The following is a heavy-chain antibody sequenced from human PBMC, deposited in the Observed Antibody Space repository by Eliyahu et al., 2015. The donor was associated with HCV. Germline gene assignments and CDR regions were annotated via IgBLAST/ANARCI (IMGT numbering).Heavy chain of an antibody. CDR1: GFSFGXXG. J-gene: IGHJ6*02. D-gene: IGHD3-3*02. Sequence: QVQLVESGGGVVQPGRSLSLSCAAXGFSFGXXGMHXVRQAPGKGLXXXAVIXYDGSNKNYADSVKGRFTISRDNSRNTLYLQMNSLKAEDTAVYYCARGISGYYGMDVWGQGTTVTVSS. CDR3: ARGISGYYGMDV. CDR2: IXYDGSNK. V-gene: IGHV3-33*01.